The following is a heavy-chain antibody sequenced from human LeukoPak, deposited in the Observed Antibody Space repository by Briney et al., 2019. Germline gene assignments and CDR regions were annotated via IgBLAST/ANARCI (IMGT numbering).Heavy chain of an antibody. Sequence: PSETLSLTCAVYGGSFSGYYWSWIRQPPGKGLEWIGEINHSGSTYYNPSLKSRVTISVDRSKNQFSLNLSSVTAADTAVYYCASFTTVTSSVDYWGQGTLVTVSS. J-gene: IGHJ4*02. V-gene: IGHV4-34*01. CDR1: GGSFSGYY. CDR3: ASFTTVTSSVDY. D-gene: IGHD4-17*01. CDR2: INHSGST.